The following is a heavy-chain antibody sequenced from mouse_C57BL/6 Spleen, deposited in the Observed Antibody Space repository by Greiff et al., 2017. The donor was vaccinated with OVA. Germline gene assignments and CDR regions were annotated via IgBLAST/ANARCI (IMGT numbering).Heavy chain of an antibody. Sequence: EVKLVESGPELVKPGASVKMSCKASGYTFTDYNMHWVKQSHGKSLEWIGYINPNNGGTSYNQKFKGKATLTVNKSSSTAYMELRSLTSEDSAVYYCAREDDLDSSGYSYWGQGTTLTVSS. CDR3: AREDDLDSSGYSY. CDR1: GYTFTDYN. J-gene: IGHJ2*01. D-gene: IGHD3-2*02. CDR2: INPNNGGT. V-gene: IGHV1-22*01.